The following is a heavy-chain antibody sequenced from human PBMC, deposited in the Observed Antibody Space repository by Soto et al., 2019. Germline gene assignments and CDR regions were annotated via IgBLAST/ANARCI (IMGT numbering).Heavy chain of an antibody. J-gene: IGHJ6*02. D-gene: IGHD3-16*01. CDR1: GFTFSSYA. CDR2: ISGSGGST. V-gene: IGHV3-23*01. CDR3: AKEYYDYVWGSLGYYYYGMDV. Sequence: PGGSLRLSCAASGFTFSSYAMSWVRQAPGKGLEWVSAISGSGGSTYYADSVKGRFTISRDNSKNTLYLQMNSLRAEDTAVYYCAKEYYDYVWGSLGYYYYGMDVWGQGTTVTVSS.